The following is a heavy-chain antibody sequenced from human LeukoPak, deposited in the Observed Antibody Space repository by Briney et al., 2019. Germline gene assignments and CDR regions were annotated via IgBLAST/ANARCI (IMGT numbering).Heavy chain of an antibody. CDR2: INPNSGDT. CDR1: GYTFTGYY. CDR3: AKARTRSSASSEY. V-gene: IGHV1-2*02. Sequence: ASVKVSCKASGYTFTGYYMHWVRQAPGQGLEWMGWINPNSGDTNYAQKFQGTVTMTRDTSISTSYMELSRLRSGDTAMYYCAKARTRSSASSEYWGQGTLVTVSS. J-gene: IGHJ4*02. D-gene: IGHD6-6*01.